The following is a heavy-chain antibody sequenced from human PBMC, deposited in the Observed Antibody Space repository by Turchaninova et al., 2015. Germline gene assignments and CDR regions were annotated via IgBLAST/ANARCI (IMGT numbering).Heavy chain of an antibody. CDR1: GFNFSSYA. J-gene: IGHJ4*02. Sequence: EVQLVESGGGLVQPGGSLRLSCAASGFNFSSYAMSWVRPAPGKGLGWVRAISGSGSVGNKYDPGSVKVRVTISSDNSKNRLYLQMNSLRAEDTAVYYCAKDLYCGGDCYYLDYWGQGTLVTVSS. V-gene: IGHV3-23*04. CDR3: AKDLYCGGDCYYLDY. D-gene: IGHD2-21*02. CDR2: ISGSGSVGNK.